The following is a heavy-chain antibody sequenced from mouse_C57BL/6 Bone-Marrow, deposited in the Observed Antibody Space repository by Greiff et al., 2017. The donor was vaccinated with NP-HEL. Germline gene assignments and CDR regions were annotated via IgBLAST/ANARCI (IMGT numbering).Heavy chain of an antibody. CDR3: ASYYYGSSPFAY. D-gene: IGHD1-1*01. CDR1: GFNIKNTY. J-gene: IGHJ3*01. Sequence: DVQLQESVAELVRPGASVKLSCTASGFNIKNTYMHWVKQRPEQGLEWIGRIDPANGNTKYAPKFQGKATLTADTSSNTAYLQLSSLTSEDTAIYYCASYYYGSSPFAYWGQGTLVTVSA. CDR2: IDPANGNT. V-gene: IGHV14-3*01.